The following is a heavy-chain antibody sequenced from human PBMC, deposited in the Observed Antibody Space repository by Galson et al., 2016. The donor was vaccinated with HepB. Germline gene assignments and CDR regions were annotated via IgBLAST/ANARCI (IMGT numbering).Heavy chain of an antibody. Sequence: SLRLSCAASGFTLSTYWMHWIRQAPGEGLVGVSGINSDGSSTNYADSVRGRFTISRDNAKNTLYLQMNSLRVEDTAVYYCARDLGLGDDYWGQGTLVTVSS. D-gene: IGHD3-16*01. CDR2: INSDGSST. V-gene: IGHV3-74*01. CDR1: GFTLSTYW. J-gene: IGHJ4*02. CDR3: ARDLGLGDDY.